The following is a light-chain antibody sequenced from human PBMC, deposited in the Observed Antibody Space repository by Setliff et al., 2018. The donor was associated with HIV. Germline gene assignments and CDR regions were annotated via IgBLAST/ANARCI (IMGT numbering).Light chain of an antibody. Sequence: QSVLTQPASVSGSPGQSITISCTGTSSDVGGYNYVSWYQQNPGKAPKLMIYEVSNRPSGVSNRFSGSKSGNTASLTISGLQAEDEADYYCGSYTSSSTSYVFGTGTKVTV. J-gene: IGLJ1*01. CDR1: SSDVGGYNY. V-gene: IGLV2-14*01. CDR3: GSYTSSSTSYV. CDR2: EVS.